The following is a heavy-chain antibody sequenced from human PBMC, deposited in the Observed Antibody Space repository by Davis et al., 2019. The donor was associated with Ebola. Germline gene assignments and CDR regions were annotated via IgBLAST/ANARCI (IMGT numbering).Heavy chain of an antibody. D-gene: IGHD3-3*01. Sequence: ASVKVSCKASGYTFTSYGISWVRQAPGQGLEWMGWISAYNGNTNYAQKLQGRVTMTTDTSTSTAYMELRSLRSDDTAVYYCAREKGFWSGYYRYNWFDPWGQGTLVTVSS. CDR3: AREKGFWSGYYRYNWFDP. V-gene: IGHV1-18*04. J-gene: IGHJ5*02. CDR1: GYTFTSYG. CDR2: ISAYNGNT.